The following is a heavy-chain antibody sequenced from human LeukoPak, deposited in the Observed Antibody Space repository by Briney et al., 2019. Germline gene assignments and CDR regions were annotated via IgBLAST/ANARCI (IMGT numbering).Heavy chain of an antibody. V-gene: IGHV1-8*02. CDR2: MSPNSGNT. D-gene: IGHD6-6*01. J-gene: IGHJ6*03. CDR1: GGTFSSYA. CDR3: ARFPARPGYYYYYMDV. Sequence: ASVKVSCKASGGTFSSYAISWVRQAPGQGLEWMGWMSPNSGNTDYAQKFQGRVTMTRNTSISTAYMELSSLRSEDTAVYYCARFPARPGYYYYYMDVWGKGTTATVSS.